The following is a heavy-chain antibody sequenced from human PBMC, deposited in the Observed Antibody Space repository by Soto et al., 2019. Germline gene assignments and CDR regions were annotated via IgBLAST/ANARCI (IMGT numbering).Heavy chain of an antibody. Sequence: SSETLSLTCAVYGGSFSGYYWSWIRQPPGKGLEWIGEINHSGSTNYNPSLKSRVTISVDTSKNQFSLKLSSVTAADTAVYYCARQLTIFGVVIPKGDYYYYGMDVWGQGTTVTVSS. D-gene: IGHD3-3*01. J-gene: IGHJ6*02. CDR1: GGSFSGYY. CDR3: ARQLTIFGVVIPKGDYYYYGMDV. CDR2: INHSGST. V-gene: IGHV4-34*01.